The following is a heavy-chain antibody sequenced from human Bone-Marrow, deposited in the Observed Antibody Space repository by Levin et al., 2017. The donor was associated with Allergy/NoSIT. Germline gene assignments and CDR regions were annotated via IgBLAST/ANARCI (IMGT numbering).Heavy chain of an antibody. CDR3: TTYPLGYCSSGTCYSYFDY. CDR1: GFTFINAW. Sequence: GGSLRLSCEASGFTFINAWMNWVRQAPGKGLEWVGRIKSKTDGGTTDDAAPVKGRFTISRDDSKNTLYLQMNSPKIEDTAVYYCTTYPLGYCSSGTCYSYFDYWGQGTLVTVSS. V-gene: IGHV3-15*01. CDR2: IKSKTDGGTT. D-gene: IGHD2-15*01. J-gene: IGHJ4*02.